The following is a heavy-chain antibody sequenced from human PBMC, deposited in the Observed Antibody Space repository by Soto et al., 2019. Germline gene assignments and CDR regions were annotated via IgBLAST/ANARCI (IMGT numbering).Heavy chain of an antibody. CDR2: IYSGGST. D-gene: IGHD3-10*01. CDR3: TRGPGGLGKLFYNYDYYYGMDV. Sequence: TGGSLRLSCAASGFTVSSNYMSWVRQAPAKGLEWVSMIYSGGSTYYADSVKGRFTISRDNSKNTLYLQMNSLRGEDTAVYYCTRGPGGLGKLFYNYDYYYGMDVWGQGTTVTVSS. V-gene: IGHV3-66*01. CDR1: GFTVSSNY. J-gene: IGHJ6*02.